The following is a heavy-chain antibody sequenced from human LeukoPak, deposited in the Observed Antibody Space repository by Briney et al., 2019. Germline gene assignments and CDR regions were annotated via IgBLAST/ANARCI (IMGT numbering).Heavy chain of an antibody. Sequence: GGSLRLSCAASGFTFSSYAMSWVRQAPGKGLEWVSAISGSGGSTYYADTVKGRFTISRDNSKNTLYLQMNSLRAEDTAVYYCAKHCSSTSCCGAFDIWGQGTMVTVSS. CDR1: GFTFSSYA. CDR2: ISGSGGST. J-gene: IGHJ3*02. CDR3: AKHCSSTSCCGAFDI. D-gene: IGHD2-2*01. V-gene: IGHV3-23*01.